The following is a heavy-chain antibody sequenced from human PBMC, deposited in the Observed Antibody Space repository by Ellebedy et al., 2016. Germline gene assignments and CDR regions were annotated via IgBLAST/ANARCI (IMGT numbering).Heavy chain of an antibody. CDR1: GFTFSSYG. CDR2: ISYDGSNK. V-gene: IGHV3-30*18. J-gene: IGHJ6*04. Sequence: GESLKISXAASGFTFSSYGMHWVRQAPGKGLEWVAVISYDGSNKYYADSVKGRFTISRDNSKNTLYLQMNSLRDEDTAVYYCAKVVRPAASDDYVSALMDVWGKGTTVTVSS. CDR3: AKVVRPAASDDYVSALMDV. D-gene: IGHD2-2*01.